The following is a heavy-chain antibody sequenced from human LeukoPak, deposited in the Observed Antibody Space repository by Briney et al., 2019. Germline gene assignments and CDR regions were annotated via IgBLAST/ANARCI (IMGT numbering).Heavy chain of an antibody. D-gene: IGHD4-23*01. CDR3: ASTGVVTPDYYYYYGMDV. V-gene: IGHV3-21*01. Sequence: PGGSLRLSCAASGFTFSSYSMNWVRRAPGKGLEWVSSISSSSSYIYYADSVKGRFTISRDNAKNSLYLQMNSLRAEDTAVYYCASTGVVTPDYYYYYGMDVWGQGTTVTVSS. CDR1: GFTFSSYS. J-gene: IGHJ6*02. CDR2: ISSSSSYI.